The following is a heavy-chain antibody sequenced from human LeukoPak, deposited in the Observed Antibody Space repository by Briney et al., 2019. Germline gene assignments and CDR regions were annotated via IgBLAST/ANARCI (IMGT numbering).Heavy chain of an antibody. CDR3: AKMPAYYYDSSGYAFHFDY. CDR2: ISVSGGST. V-gene: IGHV3-23*01. CDR1: AFTFATYA. Sequence: GGSLRLSCAASAFTFATYAMSCVCHAPGKGLEWVSSISVSGGSTHYADSVRGRFTIYRDNSKSTLYLQMNSLRAEDTAIYYCAKMPAYYYDSSGYAFHFDYWGQGTLVTVSS. J-gene: IGHJ4*02. D-gene: IGHD3-22*01.